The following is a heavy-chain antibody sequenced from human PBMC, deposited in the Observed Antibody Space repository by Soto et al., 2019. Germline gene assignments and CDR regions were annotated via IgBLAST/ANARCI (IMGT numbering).Heavy chain of an antibody. CDR2: INPNSGNI. CDR1: GDTFTTYE. J-gene: IGHJ4*02. CDR3: ARGRASGSYYLLDY. Sequence: ASVKVSCKASGDTFTTYEINWVRQATGHGLEWMGWINPNSGNIGYAQRFQGRVTMTRDTAIRTAYMEVSSLRSDDTAVYYCARGRASGSYYLLDYWGQGTLVTGSS. V-gene: IGHV1-8*01. D-gene: IGHD3-10*01.